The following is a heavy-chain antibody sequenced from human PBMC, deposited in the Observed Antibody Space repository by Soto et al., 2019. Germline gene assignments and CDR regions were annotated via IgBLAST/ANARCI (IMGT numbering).Heavy chain of an antibody. CDR2: IWYDGSNK. CDR1: GFTFSSYG. D-gene: IGHD3-22*01. V-gene: IGHV3-33*01. J-gene: IGHJ6*02. CDR3: ARLSSGYSKYYYYYYGMDV. Sequence: GGSLRLSCAASGFTFSSYGMHWVRQAPGKGLEWVAVIWYDGSNKYYADSVKGRFTISRDNSKDTLYLQMNSLRAEDTAVYYCARLSSGYSKYYYYYYGMDVWGQGTTVTVS.